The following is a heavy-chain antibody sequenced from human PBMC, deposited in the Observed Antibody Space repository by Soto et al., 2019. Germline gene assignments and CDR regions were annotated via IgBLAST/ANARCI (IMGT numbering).Heavy chain of an antibody. J-gene: IGHJ4*02. CDR2: IKSKTDGGTT. CDR1: GFTFSKVW. V-gene: IGHV3-15*07. D-gene: IGHD3-22*01. Sequence: PGGSLRLSCAASGFTFSKVWMNWVRQAPGKGLEWVGRIKSKTDGGTTDYAAPVKGRFTISRDDSKNTLYLQMNSLKIEDTAVYYCTTRGCDIGGYRSCGWDNWGQGTLVTAPQ. CDR3: TTRGCDIGGYRSCGWDN.